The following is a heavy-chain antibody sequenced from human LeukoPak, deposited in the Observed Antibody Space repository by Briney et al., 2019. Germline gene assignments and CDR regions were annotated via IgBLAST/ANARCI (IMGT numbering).Heavy chain of an antibody. D-gene: IGHD3-16*01. Sequence: SVKVSCKASGYTSTSYAMNWVRQAPGQGLEWMGGIIPIFGTANYAQKFQGRVAITADKSTSTAYMELSSLRSEDTAVYYCARATYDYVWGSYDYWGQGTLVTVSS. CDR2: IIPIFGTA. CDR1: GYTSTSYA. CDR3: ARATYDYVWGSYDY. V-gene: IGHV1-69*06. J-gene: IGHJ4*02.